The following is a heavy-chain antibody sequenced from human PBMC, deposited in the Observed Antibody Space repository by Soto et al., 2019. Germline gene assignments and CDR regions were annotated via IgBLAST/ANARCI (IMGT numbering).Heavy chain of an antibody. V-gene: IGHV1-69*06. J-gene: IGHJ6*02. CDR2: IIPFVGTA. CDR1: GGALSDYA. D-gene: IGHD3-10*01. Sequence: QVQLVQSGAEVKKPGSSVKVSCKTSGGALSDYAISWVRQAPGQGLECVGGIIPFVGTATYSQKFQGRVSMTADKHTTTGYMEMSSLSYEDTAVYFCARGVGKTVRGVKLYYYYAMDVWGQGAMVTVSS. CDR3: ARGVGKTVRGVKLYYYYAMDV.